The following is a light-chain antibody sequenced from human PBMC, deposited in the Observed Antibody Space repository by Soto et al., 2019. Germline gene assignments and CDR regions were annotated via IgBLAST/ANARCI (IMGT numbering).Light chain of an antibody. CDR3: HQYGSSPGT. CDR2: GAS. CDR1: QSVSSSY. V-gene: IGKV3-20*01. Sequence: EIVLTQSPGTLSLSPGERATLSCRASQSVSSSYLAWYLQKPGQAPILLIYGASTRATRIPGRFSGSGSGTDFTLTISRLEPEDFAVYYCHQYGSSPGTFGQGTKVEIK. J-gene: IGKJ1*01.